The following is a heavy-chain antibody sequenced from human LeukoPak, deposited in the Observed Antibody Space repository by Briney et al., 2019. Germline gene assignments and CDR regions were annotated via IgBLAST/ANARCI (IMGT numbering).Heavy chain of an antibody. CDR1: GFTFSDYY. Sequence: GSLRLSCAASGFTFSDYYMSWIRQAPGKGLEWIGRIYASGSTNYNPSLKSRVTISVDTSKTQFSLKLSSVTAADTAVYYCARGGLNWEYYFDYWGQGTLVTVSS. CDR3: ARGGLNWEYYFDY. J-gene: IGHJ4*02. V-gene: IGHV4-4*08. CDR2: IYASGST. D-gene: IGHD7-27*01.